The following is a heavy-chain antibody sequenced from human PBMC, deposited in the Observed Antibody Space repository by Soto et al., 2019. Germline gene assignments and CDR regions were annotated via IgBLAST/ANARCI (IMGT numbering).Heavy chain of an antibody. J-gene: IGHJ4*02. Sequence: QVQLQESGPGLVKPSQTLSLTCTVSGGSISSGGYYWSWIRQHPGKGLEWIGYIYYSGSTYYNPSLNSRVTISVDTSKNPFSLKLCSVTAADTAVYYCARGSVVAATLFDYWGQGTLVTVSS. V-gene: IGHV4-31*03. CDR3: ARGSVVAATLFDY. D-gene: IGHD2-15*01. CDR2: IYYSGST. CDR1: GGSISSGGYY.